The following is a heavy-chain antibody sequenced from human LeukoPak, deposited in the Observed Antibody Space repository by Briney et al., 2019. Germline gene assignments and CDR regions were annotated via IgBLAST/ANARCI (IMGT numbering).Heavy chain of an antibody. J-gene: IGHJ3*02. CDR1: GGTFSSYA. CDR2: IIPILGIA. Sequence: GASVKVSCKASGGTFSSYAISWVRQAPGQGLEWMGRIIPILGIANYAQKFQGRVTITADKSTSTAYMELSSLRSGDTAVYYCARGDVEMATIDAFDIWGQGTMVTVSS. V-gene: IGHV1-69*04. D-gene: IGHD5-24*01. CDR3: ARGDVEMATIDAFDI.